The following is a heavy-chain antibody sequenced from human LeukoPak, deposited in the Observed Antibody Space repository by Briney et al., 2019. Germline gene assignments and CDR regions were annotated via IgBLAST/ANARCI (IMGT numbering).Heavy chain of an antibody. Sequence: SVKVSCKASGYTFSTYGISWVRQAPGQGLEWMGWISAYNGNTNYAQKLQGRVTMTTDTSTSTAYMELRSLRSDDTAVYYCARYTSGRLNPGFYHYYMDVWGKGTTVTVSS. V-gene: IGHV1-18*01. CDR1: GYTFSTYG. CDR3: ARYTSGRLNPGFYHYYMDV. J-gene: IGHJ6*03. D-gene: IGHD6-19*01. CDR2: ISAYNGNT.